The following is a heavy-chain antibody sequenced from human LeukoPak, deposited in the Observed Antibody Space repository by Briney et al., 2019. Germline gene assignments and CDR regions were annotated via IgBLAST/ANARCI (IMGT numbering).Heavy chain of an antibody. CDR1: GFTFSSYA. Sequence: GGSLRLSCAASGFTFSSYAMSWVRQAPGKGLEWVSAISGSGGSTYYADSVKGRFTISRDNSKNTLYLQMNSLRAEDTAVYYCARDGDGYNYKLDYWGQGTLVTVSS. V-gene: IGHV3-23*01. CDR2: ISGSGGST. D-gene: IGHD5-24*01. CDR3: ARDGDGYNYKLDY. J-gene: IGHJ4*02.